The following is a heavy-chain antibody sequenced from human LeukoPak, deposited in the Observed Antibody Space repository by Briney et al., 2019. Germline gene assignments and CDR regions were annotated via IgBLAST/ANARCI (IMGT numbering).Heavy chain of an antibody. Sequence: SETLSLTCAVYGGSFSGYYWSWIRQPPGKGLEWIGEINHSGSTNYNPSLKSRVTISVDTSKNQFSLRLTSVTAADTAVYYCVRESLYTSGWNRFDYWGQGTLVAVSS. CDR1: GGSFSGYY. D-gene: IGHD6-19*01. J-gene: IGHJ4*01. V-gene: IGHV4-34*01. CDR2: INHSGST. CDR3: VRESLYTSGWNRFDY.